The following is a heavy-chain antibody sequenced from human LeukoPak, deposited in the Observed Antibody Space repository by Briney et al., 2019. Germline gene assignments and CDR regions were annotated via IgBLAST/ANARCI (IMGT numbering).Heavy chain of an antibody. Sequence: GGSLRLSCAASGFTFSDYYMSWIRQAPGKGLEWVSYISSSGSTIYYADFVKGRFTISRDNAKNSLYLQMNSLRAEDTAVYYCAKVWSGSYFDYWGQGTLVTVSS. D-gene: IGHD1-26*01. CDR2: ISSSGSTI. V-gene: IGHV3-11*01. CDR3: AKVWSGSYFDY. CDR1: GFTFSDYY. J-gene: IGHJ4*02.